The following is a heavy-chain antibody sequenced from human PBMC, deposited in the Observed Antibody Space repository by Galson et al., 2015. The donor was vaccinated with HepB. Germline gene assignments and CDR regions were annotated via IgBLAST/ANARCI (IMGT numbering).Heavy chain of an antibody. J-gene: IGHJ2*01. D-gene: IGHD3-10*01. CDR2: IWYDGSNT. CDR3: AREGNTMVRGVPRRWYFDL. Sequence: SLRLSCAASGFTFSSYGMHWVRQAPGKGLEWVAVIWYDGSNTYYADSVKGRFTISRDNSKNTLYLQMNSLRAEDTAVYYCAREGNTMVRGVPRRWYFDLWGRGTLVTVSS. V-gene: IGHV3-33*08. CDR1: GFTFSSYG.